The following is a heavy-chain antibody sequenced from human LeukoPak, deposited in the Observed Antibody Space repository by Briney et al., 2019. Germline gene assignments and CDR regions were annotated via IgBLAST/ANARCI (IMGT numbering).Heavy chain of an antibody. CDR1: GFTFSSYN. D-gene: IGHD6-19*01. V-gene: IGHV3-21*04. CDR2: ITSSSTYI. CDR3: AKADGGQWPSSYYYYYMDV. Sequence: PGGSLRLSCAASGFTFSSYNMNWVRQAPGKGLEWVSSITSSSTYIYYADSVRGRFTISRDNAKNSLYLQMNSLRAEDTAVYYCAKADGGQWPSSYYYYYMDVWGKGTTVTVSS. J-gene: IGHJ6*03.